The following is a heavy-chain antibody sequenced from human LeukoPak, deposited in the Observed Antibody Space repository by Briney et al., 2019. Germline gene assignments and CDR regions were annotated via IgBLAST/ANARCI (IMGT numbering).Heavy chain of an antibody. CDR2: IYYSGST. V-gene: IGHV4-31*03. CDR1: GGSISSGGYY. J-gene: IGHJ4*02. Sequence: PSETLSLTCTVSGGSISSGGYYWSWVRQHPGKGLEWIGYIYYSGSTYCNPSLKSRVTISVDTSKNQFSLKLSSVTAADTAVYYCARDSSVVVPRGFDYWGQGTLVTVSS. CDR3: ARDSSVVVPRGFDY. D-gene: IGHD2-2*01.